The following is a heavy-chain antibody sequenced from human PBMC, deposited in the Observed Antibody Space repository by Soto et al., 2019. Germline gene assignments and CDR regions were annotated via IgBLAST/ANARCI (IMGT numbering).Heavy chain of an antibody. V-gene: IGHV3-33*01. D-gene: IGHD6-19*01. CDR2: IWYAGSNK. Sequence: ESGGGVVQPGRSLRLSCAASGFTFSSYGMHWVRQAPGKGLEWVAVIWYAGSNKYYADSVKGRFTISRDNSKNTLYLQMNSLRAEDTAVYSCARWGSSGWIDYWGQGTLVTVSS. CDR1: GFTFSSYG. J-gene: IGHJ4*02. CDR3: ARWGSSGWIDY.